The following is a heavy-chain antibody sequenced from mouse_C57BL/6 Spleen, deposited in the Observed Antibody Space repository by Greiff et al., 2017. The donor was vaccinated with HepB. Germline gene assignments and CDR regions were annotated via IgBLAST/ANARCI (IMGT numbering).Heavy chain of an antibody. D-gene: IGHD3-3*01. V-gene: IGHV1-55*01. J-gene: IGHJ2*01. Sequence: QVQLKQPGAELVKPGASVKMSCKASGYTFTSYWITWVKQRPGQGLEWIGDIYPGSGSTNYNEKFKSKATLTVDTSSSTAYMQLSSLTSEDSAVYYCARWGTALRYFDYWGQGTTLTVSS. CDR3: ARWGTALRYFDY. CDR2: IYPGSGST. CDR1: GYTFTSYW.